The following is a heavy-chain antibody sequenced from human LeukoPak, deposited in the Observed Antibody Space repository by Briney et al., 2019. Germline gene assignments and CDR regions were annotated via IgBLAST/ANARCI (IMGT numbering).Heavy chain of an antibody. Sequence: SETLSLTCAVYGGSSSGYYWSWIRQPPGKGLEWIGEINHSGSTNYNPSLKSRVTISVDTSKNQFSLKLSSVTAADTAVYYCASRYVWGSYRRYGMDVWGQGTTVTVSS. D-gene: IGHD3-16*02. CDR2: INHSGST. V-gene: IGHV4-34*01. CDR3: ASRYVWGSYRRYGMDV. CDR1: GGSSSGYY. J-gene: IGHJ6*02.